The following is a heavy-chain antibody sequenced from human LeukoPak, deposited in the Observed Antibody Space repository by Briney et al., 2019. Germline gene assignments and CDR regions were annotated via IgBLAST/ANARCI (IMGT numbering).Heavy chain of an antibody. V-gene: IGHV4-34*01. CDR2: INHSGST. CDR1: GGSFSGYY. J-gene: IGHJ4*02. Sequence: PSETLSLTCAVYGGSFSGYYWSWIRQPPGKGLEWIGEINHSGSTNYNPSLKSRATISVDTSKNQFSLKLSSVTAADTAVYYCARRAWFAKPIDYWGQGTLVTVSS. CDR3: ARRAWFAKPIDY. D-gene: IGHD3-10*01.